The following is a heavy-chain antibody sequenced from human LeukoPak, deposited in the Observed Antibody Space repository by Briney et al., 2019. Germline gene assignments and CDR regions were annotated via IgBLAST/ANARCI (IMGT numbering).Heavy chain of an antibody. J-gene: IGHJ4*02. V-gene: IGHV4-39*07. CDR3: ARDYGDYGVYFDY. CDR2: INHSGST. D-gene: IGHD4-17*01. CDR1: GGSISSSSYY. Sequence: SETLSLTCTVSGGSISSSSYYWGWIRQPPGKGLEWIGEINHSGSTNYNPSLKSRVTISVDTSKNQFSLKLSSVTAADTAVYYCARDYGDYGVYFDYWGQGTLVTVSS.